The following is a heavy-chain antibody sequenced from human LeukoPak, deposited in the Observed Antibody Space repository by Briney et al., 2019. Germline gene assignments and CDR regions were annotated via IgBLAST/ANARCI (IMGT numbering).Heavy chain of an antibody. D-gene: IGHD6-13*01. V-gene: IGHV4-30-4*01. J-gene: IGHJ5*02. CDR3: ARSGSSYSSSWYGGDWFDP. Sequence: SQTLSLTCTVSGGSISSGDYYWSWIRQPPGKGLEWIGYIYYSGSTYYNPSLKSRVTISVDTSKNQFSLKLSSVTAADTAVYYCARSGSSYSSSWYGGDWFDPWGQGTLVTVSS. CDR2: IYYSGST. CDR1: GGSISSGDYY.